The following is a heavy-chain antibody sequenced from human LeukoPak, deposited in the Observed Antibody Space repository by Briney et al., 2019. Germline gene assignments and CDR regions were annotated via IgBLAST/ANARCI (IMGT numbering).Heavy chain of an antibody. CDR1: GYAFTSYD. CDR3: ARGPYYDFWSGRSYYMDV. CDR2: MNPNSGNT. Sequence: ASVKVSCKASGYAFTSYDINWVRQATGQGLEWMGWMNPNSGNTGYAQKFQGRVTITRNTSISTAYMELSSLRSEDTAVYYCARGPYYDFWSGRSYYMDVWGKGTTVTVSS. D-gene: IGHD3-3*01. J-gene: IGHJ6*03. V-gene: IGHV1-8*03.